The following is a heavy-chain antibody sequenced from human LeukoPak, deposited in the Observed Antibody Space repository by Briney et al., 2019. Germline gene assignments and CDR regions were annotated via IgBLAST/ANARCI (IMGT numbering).Heavy chain of an antibody. J-gene: IGHJ4*02. CDR2: MNPNSGNT. V-gene: IGHV1-8*03. Sequence: ASVKVSCKASGYTFTSYDINWVRQATGQGREWMGWMNPNSGNTGYARKFQGRVTITRNTSISTAYMELSSLRSEDTAVYYCARGSIVATTEFDYWGQGTLVTVSS. CDR3: ARGSIVATTEFDY. D-gene: IGHD5-12*01. CDR1: GYTFTSYD.